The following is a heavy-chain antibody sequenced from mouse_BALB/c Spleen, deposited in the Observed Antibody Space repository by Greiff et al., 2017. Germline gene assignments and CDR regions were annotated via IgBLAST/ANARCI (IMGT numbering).Heavy chain of an antibody. Sequence: VQLQQSGPGLVKPSQSLSLTCTVTGYSITSDYAWNWIRQFPGNKLEWMGYISYSGSTSYNPSLKSRISITRDTSKNQFFLQLNSVTTEDTATYYCARRSYRPYYAMDYWGQGTSVTVS. CDR3: ARRSYRPYYAMDY. V-gene: IGHV3-2*02. J-gene: IGHJ4*01. D-gene: IGHD2-14*01. CDR1: GYSITSDYA. CDR2: ISYSGST.